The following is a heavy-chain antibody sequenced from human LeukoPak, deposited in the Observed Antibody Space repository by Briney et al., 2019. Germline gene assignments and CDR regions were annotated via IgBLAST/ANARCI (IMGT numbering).Heavy chain of an antibody. CDR3: AREWGYDSSGQIDY. V-gene: IGHV4-59*01. CDR1: SGSISSYY. Sequence: SGTLSLTCSVSSGSISSYYWSWIRQPPGKGLEWIGYIYNSGSTNSNPSLKSRVTISVDTSKNQFSLKLSSVTAADTAVYYCAREWGYDSSGQIDYWGQGTLVTVSS. D-gene: IGHD3-22*01. CDR2: IYNSGST. J-gene: IGHJ4*02.